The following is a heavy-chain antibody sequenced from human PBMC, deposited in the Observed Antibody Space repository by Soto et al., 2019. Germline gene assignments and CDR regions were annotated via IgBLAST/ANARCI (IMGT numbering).Heavy chain of an antibody. CDR3: ARGPYYYDSSGYSWFDP. CDR2: IYYSGST. J-gene: IGHJ5*02. V-gene: IGHV4-31*03. CDR1: GGSISSGGYY. D-gene: IGHD3-22*01. Sequence: PSETLSLTCTVSGGSISSGGYYWSWIRQHPGKGLEWIGYIYYSGSTYYNPSLKSRVTISVDTSKNQFPLKLSSVTAADTAVYYCARGPYYYDSSGYSWFDPWGQGTLVTDSS.